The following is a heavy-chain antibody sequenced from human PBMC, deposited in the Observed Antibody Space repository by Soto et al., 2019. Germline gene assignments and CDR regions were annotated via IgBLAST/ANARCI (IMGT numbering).Heavy chain of an antibody. CDR2: FDPEDGET. J-gene: IGHJ4*02. CDR3: ATNRYCSGGSCYYLRPLDY. Sequence: ASVTVSCQVSGYTLTDLSMHWVRQAPGKGLEWMGGFDPEDGETIYAQKFQGRVTMTEDTSTDTAYMELSSLRSEDTAVYYCATNRYCSGGSCYYLRPLDYWGQGTLVTVSS. CDR1: GYTLTDLS. V-gene: IGHV1-24*01. D-gene: IGHD2-15*01.